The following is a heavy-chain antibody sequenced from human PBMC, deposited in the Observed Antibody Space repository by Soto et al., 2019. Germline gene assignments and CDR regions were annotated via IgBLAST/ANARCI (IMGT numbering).Heavy chain of an antibody. CDR3: ARDIAAAGTSYYYYGMDV. CDR1: GFTFSSYG. D-gene: IGHD6-13*01. Sequence: PGGSLRLSCAASGFTFSSYGMHWVRQAPGKGLEWVAVIWYDGSNKYYADSVKGRFTISRDNSKNALYLQMNSLRAEDTAVYYCARDIAAAGTSYYYYGMDVWGQGTTVTFSS. J-gene: IGHJ6*02. V-gene: IGHV3-33*01. CDR2: IWYDGSNK.